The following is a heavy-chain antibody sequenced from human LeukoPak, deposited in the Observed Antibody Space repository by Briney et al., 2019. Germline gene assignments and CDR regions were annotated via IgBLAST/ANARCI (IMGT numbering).Heavy chain of an antibody. Sequence: GGSLRLSCQASGFTYTNYAMSWVRQAPGKGLEWVSSINPDGGSFFADSVKGRFTISRDDSRSVVYLQMNSLSAEDTAVYYCARSGVATCHYWGQGVLVTVSS. CDR1: GFTYTNYA. J-gene: IGHJ4*02. D-gene: IGHD2-15*01. V-gene: IGHV3-23*01. CDR3: ARSGVATCHY. CDR2: INPDGGS.